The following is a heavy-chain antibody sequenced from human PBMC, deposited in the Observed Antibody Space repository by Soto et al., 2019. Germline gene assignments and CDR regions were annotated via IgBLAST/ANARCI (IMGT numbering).Heavy chain of an antibody. CDR1: GGTFSSYA. D-gene: IGHD3-22*01. V-gene: IGHV1-69*06. Sequence: SVKVSCKASGGTFSSYAISWVRQAPGQGLEWMGGIIPIFGTANYAQKFQGRVTITADKSTSTAYMELSSLRSEDTAVYYCAGGVYYYDSSGYYSSNHGDVWGQGTTVTVSS. J-gene: IGHJ6*02. CDR3: AGGVYYYDSSGYYSSNHGDV. CDR2: IIPIFGTA.